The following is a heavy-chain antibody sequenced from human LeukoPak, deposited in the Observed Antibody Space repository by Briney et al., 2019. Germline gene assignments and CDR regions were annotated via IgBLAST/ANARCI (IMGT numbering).Heavy chain of an antibody. Sequence: SETLSLTCDVNGGSFSDYYWSWIRQPPGKGLEWIGEINHSGSTKYNPSLKSRVNISIDTSKNQFSLKLSSVTALDTAVYYCARGLVRGQFDPWGQGTLVTVSS. D-gene: IGHD3-10*01. V-gene: IGHV4-34*01. CDR2: INHSGST. CDR1: GGSFSDYY. J-gene: IGHJ5*02. CDR3: ARGLVRGQFDP.